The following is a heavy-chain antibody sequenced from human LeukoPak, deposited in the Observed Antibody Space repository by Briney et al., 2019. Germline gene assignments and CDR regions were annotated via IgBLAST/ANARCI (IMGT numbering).Heavy chain of an antibody. CDR2: VNLQGST. Sequence: SETLSLTCGVSGGAITSTNYWTWVRQPPGKGLEWIGEVNLQGSTNYNPSLMGRVAISVDTSKNQFSLKLSSVTAADTAVYYCARGPVDYFDYWGQGTLVTVSS. D-gene: IGHD2-2*01. CDR3: ARGPVDYFDY. J-gene: IGHJ4*02. V-gene: IGHV4-4*02. CDR1: GGAITSTNY.